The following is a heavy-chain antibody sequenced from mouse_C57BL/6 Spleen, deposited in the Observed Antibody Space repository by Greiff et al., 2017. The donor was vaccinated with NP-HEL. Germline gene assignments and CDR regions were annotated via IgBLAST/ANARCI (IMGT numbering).Heavy chain of an antibody. Sequence: EVKLMESEGGLVQPGSSMKLSCTASGFTFSDYYMAWVRQVPEKGLEWVANINYDGSSTYYLDSLKSRFIISRDNAKNILYLQMSSLKSEDTATYYCAGIYYGSTDYFDYWGQGTTLTVSS. CDR2: INYDGSST. CDR1: GFTFSDYY. V-gene: IGHV5-16*01. J-gene: IGHJ2*01. CDR3: AGIYYGSTDYFDY. D-gene: IGHD1-1*01.